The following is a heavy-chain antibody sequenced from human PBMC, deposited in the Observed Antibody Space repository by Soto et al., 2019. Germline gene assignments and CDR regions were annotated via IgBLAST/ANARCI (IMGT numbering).Heavy chain of an antibody. J-gene: IGHJ4*02. Sequence: QVTLKESGPLLVRPTETLTLTCTVSEFSLTTARMGLTWIRQPPGKALEWLAHIFSNDEKSYRTSLKSRLTISKDTSRTQVVLTMTNMDPVDTGTYYCARVRSNYYGSGTYYFDYWGQGTLVTVSS. V-gene: IGHV2-26*01. CDR3: ARVRSNYYGSGTYYFDY. CDR1: EFSLTTARMG. D-gene: IGHD3-10*01. CDR2: IFSNDEK.